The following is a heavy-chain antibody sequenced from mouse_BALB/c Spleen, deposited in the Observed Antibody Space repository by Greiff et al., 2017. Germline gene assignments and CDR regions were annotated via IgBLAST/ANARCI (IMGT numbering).Heavy chain of an antibody. J-gene: IGHJ3*01. CDR2: IYPGSGNT. Sequence: QVHVKQSGAELARPGASVKLSCKASGYTFTDYYINWVKQRTGQGLEWIGEIYPGSGNTYYNEKFKGKATLTADKSSSTAYMQLSSLTSEDSAVYFCAYGNFSWFAYWGQGTLVTVSA. V-gene: IGHV1-77*01. D-gene: IGHD2-1*01. CDR3: AYGNFSWFAY. CDR1: GYTFTDYY.